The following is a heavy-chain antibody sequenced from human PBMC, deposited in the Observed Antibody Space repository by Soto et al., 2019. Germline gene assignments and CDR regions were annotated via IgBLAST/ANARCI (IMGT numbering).Heavy chain of an antibody. Sequence: SVKVSCKASGGTFSSYAISWVRQAPGQGLEWMGGIIPIFGTANYAQKFQGRVTITADESTSTAYMELSSLRSEDTAVYYCAREGVDYYGSGSYSNSYSDYWGQGTLVTVSS. V-gene: IGHV1-69*13. J-gene: IGHJ4*02. CDR2: IIPIFGTA. CDR1: GGTFSSYA. D-gene: IGHD3-10*01. CDR3: AREGVDYYGSGSYSNSYSDY.